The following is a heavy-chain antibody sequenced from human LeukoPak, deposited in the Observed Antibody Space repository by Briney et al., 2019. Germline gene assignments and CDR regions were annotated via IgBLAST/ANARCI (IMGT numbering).Heavy chain of an antibody. CDR3: ARAPIGGWYFDL. Sequence: QTLSLTCAISGDSVSSNSAAWNCIRQSPSRGLEWLGRTYYRSKWSNDYAVSVKSRITINPDTSQNQFSLQLNSLTPEDTAVYYCARAPIGGWYFDLWGRGTLGTVSS. J-gene: IGHJ2*01. CDR1: GDSVSSNSAA. D-gene: IGHD2-15*01. CDR2: TYYRSKWSN. V-gene: IGHV6-1*01.